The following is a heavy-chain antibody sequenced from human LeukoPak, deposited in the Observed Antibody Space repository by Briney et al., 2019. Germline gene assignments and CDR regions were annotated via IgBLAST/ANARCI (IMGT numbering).Heavy chain of an antibody. CDR3: ATRIAVAGIRSAFDI. CDR2: ISGSGGST. V-gene: IGHV3-23*01. D-gene: IGHD6-19*01. CDR1: GFTFSSYA. J-gene: IGHJ3*02. Sequence: GGSLRLSCAASGFTFSSYAMSGVRQAPGKGLEWVSAISGSGGSTYYADPVKGRFTISRDNSKNTLYLQMNSLRAEDTAVYYCATRIAVAGIRSAFDIWGQGTMVTVSS.